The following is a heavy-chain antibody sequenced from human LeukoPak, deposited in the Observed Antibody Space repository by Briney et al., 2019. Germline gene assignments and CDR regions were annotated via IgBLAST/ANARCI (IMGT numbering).Heavy chain of an antibody. CDR2: ISAYNGNT. CDR1: GYTFTSYG. D-gene: IGHD4-11*01. CDR3: AADLPYSNYGPLDY. Sequence: ASVKVSCKASGYTFTSYGISWVRQAPGQGLEWMGWISAYNGNTNYAQKLQGRVTMTTDTSTSTAYMELSSLRSDDTAVYYCAADLPYSNYGPLDYWGQGTLVTVSS. V-gene: IGHV1-18*01. J-gene: IGHJ4*02.